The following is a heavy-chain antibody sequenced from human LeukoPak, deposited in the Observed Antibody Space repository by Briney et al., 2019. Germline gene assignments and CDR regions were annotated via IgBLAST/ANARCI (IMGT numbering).Heavy chain of an antibody. CDR1: GFTFSSYS. Sequence: PGGSLRLSCAASGFTFSSYSMNWVRQAPGKGLEWVSSFSGSSNYISYADSVKGRFTISSDNAKNSPYLQMNSLRAEDTAVYHCAVTTTSGPNYFDYWGQGTLVTVSS. CDR2: FSGSSNYI. CDR3: AVTTTSGPNYFDY. J-gene: IGHJ4*02. D-gene: IGHD1-1*01. V-gene: IGHV3-21*01.